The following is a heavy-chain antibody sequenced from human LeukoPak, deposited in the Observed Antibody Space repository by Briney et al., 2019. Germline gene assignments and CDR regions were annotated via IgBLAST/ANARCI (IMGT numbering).Heavy chain of an antibody. Sequence: GASVKVSCKASGGTFSSYAISWVRQAPGQGLEWMGGIIPIFGTANYAQKFQGRVTITADESTSTAYMELRSLKSDDTAVYYCTRDPDGDSDFDYWGQGTLVIVSS. J-gene: IGHJ4*02. V-gene: IGHV1-69*13. CDR1: GGTFSSYA. CDR2: IIPIFGTA. D-gene: IGHD4-17*01. CDR3: TRDPDGDSDFDY.